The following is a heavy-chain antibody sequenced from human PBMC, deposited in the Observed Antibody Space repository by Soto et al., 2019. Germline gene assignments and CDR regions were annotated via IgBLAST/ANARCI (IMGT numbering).Heavy chain of an antibody. CDR1: GGSISSYY. Sequence: KTSETLSLTCTVSGGSISSYYWSWIRQPPGKGLEWIGYIYYSGSTNYNPSLKSRVTISVDTSKNQFSLKLSSVTAADTAVYYCARGLPYYYDSSGYYLHYFDYWGQGALVTVSS. V-gene: IGHV4-59*01. J-gene: IGHJ4*02. CDR2: IYYSGST. CDR3: ARGLPYYYDSSGYYLHYFDY. D-gene: IGHD3-22*01.